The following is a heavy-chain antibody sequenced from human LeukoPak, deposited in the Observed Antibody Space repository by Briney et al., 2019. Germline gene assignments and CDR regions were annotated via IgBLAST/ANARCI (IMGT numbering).Heavy chain of an antibody. CDR2: ISSSGSTI. Sequence: GGSLRLSCAASGFTFSDYYMSWIRQAPGKGLEWVSYISSSGSTIYYADSVKGRFTISRDNAKDSLYLQMNSLRAEDTAVYYCARDPLTVTLDYWGQGTLVTVSS. D-gene: IGHD4-17*01. J-gene: IGHJ4*02. V-gene: IGHV3-11*04. CDR3: ARDPLTVTLDY. CDR1: GFTFSDYY.